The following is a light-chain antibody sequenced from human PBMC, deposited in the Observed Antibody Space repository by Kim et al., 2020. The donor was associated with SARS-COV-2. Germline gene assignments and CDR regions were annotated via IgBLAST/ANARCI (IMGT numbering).Light chain of an antibody. Sequence: FSPGQTAPLSSPPTQSLTTSFLPWYQQTPGHAPRLLIYCASSRATGIPDSFSGSVSGTDFTLSISRLEPEYFAVYYCQQYGSSPYRFRQGTKLEI. CDR1: QSLTTSF. CDR3: QQYGSSPYR. CDR2: CAS. V-gene: IGKV3-20*01. J-gene: IGKJ2*03.